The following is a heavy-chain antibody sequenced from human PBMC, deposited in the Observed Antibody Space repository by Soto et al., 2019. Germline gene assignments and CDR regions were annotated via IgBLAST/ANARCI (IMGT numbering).Heavy chain of an antibody. Sequence: SETLSLTCTVSGGSISSYYWSWIRQPPGKGLEWIGYIYYSGSTNYNPSLKSRVTISVDTSKNQFSLKLSSVTAADTAVYYCARTAVTTSGRYYYYYGMDVWGQGTTVTAP. J-gene: IGHJ6*02. V-gene: IGHV4-59*01. CDR2: IYYSGST. CDR1: GGSISSYY. CDR3: ARTAVTTSGRYYYYYGMDV. D-gene: IGHD4-17*01.